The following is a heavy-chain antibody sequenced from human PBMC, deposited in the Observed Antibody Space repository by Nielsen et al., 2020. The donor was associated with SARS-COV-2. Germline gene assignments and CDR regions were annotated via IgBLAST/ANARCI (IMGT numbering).Heavy chain of an antibody. V-gene: IGHV4-4*02. CDR3: AKRGGDYYIHYFDY. J-gene: IGHJ4*02. CDR2: IYHSGST. Sequence: VRQAPGKGLEWIGEIYHSGSTNYNPSLKSRVTISVDKSKNQFSLKLSSVTAADTAVYYCAKRGGDYYIHYFDYWAREPWSPSPQ. D-gene: IGHD3-10*01.